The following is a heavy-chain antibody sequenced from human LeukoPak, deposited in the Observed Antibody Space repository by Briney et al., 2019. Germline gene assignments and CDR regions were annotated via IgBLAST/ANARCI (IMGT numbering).Heavy chain of an antibody. V-gene: IGHV4-31*03. CDR2: IYYSGST. CDR1: GGSISSGGYY. J-gene: IGHJ3*02. CDR3: ASRITMRAFDI. D-gene: IGHD3-22*01. Sequence: SETLSLTCTVSGGSISSGGYYWRWIRQHPGKGLGWIGYIYYSGSTYYNPSLKSRVTISVDSSKNQFSLKLSSVTAADTAVYYCASRITMRAFDIWGQGTMVTVSS.